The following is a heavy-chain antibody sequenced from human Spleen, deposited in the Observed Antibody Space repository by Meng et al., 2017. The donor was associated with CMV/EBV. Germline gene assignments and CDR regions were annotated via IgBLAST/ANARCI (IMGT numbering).Heavy chain of an antibody. J-gene: IGHJ6*02. D-gene: IGHD2-2*01. Sequence: GGSLRLSCAASEFTVSNNFMNWVRQAPGKGLEWVSVIYSGGDTYYGDSVKGRFTISRDNSKNTVYLQMSSLRAEDSAVYYCARESSSGTYQLPGGMDVWGQGTTVTVSS. V-gene: IGHV3-66*02. CDR2: IYSGGDT. CDR1: EFTVSNNF. CDR3: ARESSSGTYQLPGGMDV.